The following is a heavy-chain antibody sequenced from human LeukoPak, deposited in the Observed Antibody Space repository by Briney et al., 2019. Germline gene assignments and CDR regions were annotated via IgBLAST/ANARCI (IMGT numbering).Heavy chain of an antibody. J-gene: IGHJ4*02. V-gene: IGHV3-7*01. CDR3: ARDLVGATPDY. CDR2: IKQDGSEK. D-gene: IGHD1-26*01. Sequence: GGSLRLSCAASGFTFSDYYMSWIRQAPGKGLEWVANIKQDGSEKYYVDSVKGRFTISRDNAKNSLYLQMNSLRAEDTAVYYCARDLVGATPDYWGQGTLVTVSS. CDR1: GFTFSDYY.